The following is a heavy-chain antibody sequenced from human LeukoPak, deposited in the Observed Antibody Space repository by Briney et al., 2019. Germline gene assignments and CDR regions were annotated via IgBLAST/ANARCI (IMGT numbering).Heavy chain of an antibody. CDR2: ISYDGSNK. Sequence: PGRSLRLSCAASGFTFSSYAMHWVRQAPGKGLEWVAVISYDGSNKYYADSVKGRFTISRDNSKNTLYLQMNSLRAEDTAVYYCARDMVARWPNWFDPWSQGTLVTVSS. V-gene: IGHV3-30-3*01. J-gene: IGHJ5*02. D-gene: IGHD4/OR15-4a*01. CDR1: GFTFSSYA. CDR3: ARDMVARWPNWFDP.